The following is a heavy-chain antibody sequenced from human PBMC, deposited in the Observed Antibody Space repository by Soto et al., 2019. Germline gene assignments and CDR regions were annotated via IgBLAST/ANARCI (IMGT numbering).Heavy chain of an antibody. CDR2: IYYSGFT. D-gene: IGHD3-10*01. CDR1: GVSISSSCYY. V-gene: IGHV4-39*07. Sequence: SETLSLTCTVSGVSISSSCYYLGWIRQPPGTGLEWIGRIYYSGFTRYNPSLKSRVSFSVGTSKNQFSLKLTSVTAADTAVYYCTTQGFGGLHGLVDVWGQGTTVTVSS. CDR3: TTQGFGGLHGLVDV. J-gene: IGHJ6*02.